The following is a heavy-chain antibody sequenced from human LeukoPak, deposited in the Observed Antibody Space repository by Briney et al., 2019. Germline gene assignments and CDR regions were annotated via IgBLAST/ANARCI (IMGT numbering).Heavy chain of an antibody. J-gene: IGHJ4*02. CDR2: ISYDGSNK. CDR3: AREDRITETKVFDY. Sequence: PGRSLRLSCAASGFTFSSYAMHWVRQAPGKGLEWVAVISYDGSNKYYADSVKGRFTISRDNSKNTLYLQMNSLRAEDTAVYYCAREDRITETKVFDYWGQGTLVTVSS. D-gene: IGHD1-7*01. V-gene: IGHV3-30-3*01. CDR1: GFTFSSYA.